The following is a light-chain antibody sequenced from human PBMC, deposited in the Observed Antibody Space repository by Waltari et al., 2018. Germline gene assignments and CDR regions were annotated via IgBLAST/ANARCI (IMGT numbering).Light chain of an antibody. CDR1: SSDVGGYNY. CDR3: NSYTTSSTYV. V-gene: IGLV2-14*03. CDR2: DVS. J-gene: IGLJ1*01. Sequence: QSALTQPASVSGSPGQSITISCTGTSSDVGGYNYVSWYQQHPGKAPKLMIYDVSNRASGVFNRFSGSKSGNTASLTISGLQAEDEADYYCNSYTTSSTYVFGTGTKVTVL.